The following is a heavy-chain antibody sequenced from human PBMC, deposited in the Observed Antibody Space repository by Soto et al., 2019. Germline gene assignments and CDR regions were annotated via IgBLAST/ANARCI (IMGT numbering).Heavy chain of an antibody. CDR1: NFSMTSGFY. D-gene: IGHD3-22*01. J-gene: IGHJ4*01. V-gene: IGHV4-38-2*02. CDR2: IFHTGST. CDR3: ARDGLRYFESYGYYSGPPLDY. Sequence: SETLSLTCAVSNFSMTSGFYWGCLRQPPGKGLDWIGSIFHTGSTSYQPSLKSRVTISLDRSKNQFSLTLRSVTAADTAVYYCARDGLRYFESYGYYSGPPLDYWGQGVLVTVYS.